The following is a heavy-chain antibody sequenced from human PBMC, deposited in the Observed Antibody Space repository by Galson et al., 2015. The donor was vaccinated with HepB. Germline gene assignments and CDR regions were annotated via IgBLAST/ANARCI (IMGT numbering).Heavy chain of an antibody. CDR3: ARERGGYCSGGSCTDT. V-gene: IGHV3-21*01. D-gene: IGHD2-15*01. CDR2: ISSSSSYI. Sequence: SLRLSCAASGFTFSTSSMTWVRQAPGKGLEWVSFISSSSSYIYYADSVKGRFTISRDNAKNSLYLQMNSLRAEDTAVYYCARERGGYCSGGSCTDTWFQRTLVT. J-gene: IGHJ5*02. CDR1: GFTFSTSS.